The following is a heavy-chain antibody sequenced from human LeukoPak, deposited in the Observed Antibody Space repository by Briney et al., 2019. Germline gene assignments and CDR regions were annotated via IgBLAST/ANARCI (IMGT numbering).Heavy chain of an antibody. Sequence: ASVKVSCKASGYTFTSYYMHWVRQAPGQGLEWMGIINPSGSSTTYAQKFQGRVTMTRDTSTSTVYMELTSLRSEDTAVYDCAREGQHVRKFDYWGQGTLVTVSS. D-gene: IGHD6-6*01. J-gene: IGHJ4*02. V-gene: IGHV1-46*01. CDR3: AREGQHVRKFDY. CDR2: INPSGSST. CDR1: GYTFTSYY.